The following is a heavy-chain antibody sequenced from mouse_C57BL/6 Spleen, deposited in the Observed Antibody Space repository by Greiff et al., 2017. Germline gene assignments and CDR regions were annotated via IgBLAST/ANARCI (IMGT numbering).Heavy chain of an antibody. D-gene: IGHD2-2*01. J-gene: IGHJ4*01. V-gene: IGHV1-4*01. CDR3: ARGGYYYAMDD. CDR1: GYTFTSYT. Sequence: QVQLQQSGAELARPGASVKMSCKASGYTFTSYTMHWVKQRPGQGLEWIGYINPSSGYTKYNQKFKDKATLTADKSSSTAYMQLSSLTSEDSAVYYCARGGYYYAMDDWGQGTSVTVSS. CDR2: INPSSGYT.